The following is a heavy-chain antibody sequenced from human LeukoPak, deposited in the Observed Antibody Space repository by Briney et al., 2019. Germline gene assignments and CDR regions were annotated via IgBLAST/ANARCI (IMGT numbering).Heavy chain of an antibody. D-gene: IGHD3-10*01. V-gene: IGHV3-30*04. J-gene: IGHJ6*02. CDR2: ISYDGSNK. CDR3: ARVVPPGDVYYYYGMDV. CDR1: GFTFSSYA. Sequence: PGGSLRLSCAASGFTFSSYAMHWVRQAPGKGLEWVAVISYDGSNKYYADSVKGRFTISRDNSKNTLYLQMNSLRAEDTAVYYCARVVPPGDVYYYYGMDVWGQGTTVTVSS.